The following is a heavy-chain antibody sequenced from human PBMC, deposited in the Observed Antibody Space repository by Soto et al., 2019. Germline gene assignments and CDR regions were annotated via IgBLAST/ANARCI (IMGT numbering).Heavy chain of an antibody. CDR3: AKDRYDILTQYYFDY. J-gene: IGHJ4*02. V-gene: IGHV3-30*18. D-gene: IGHD3-9*01. CDR2: ISYDGSNK. Sequence: GGSLRLSCAASGFTFSSYGMHWVRQAPGKGLEWVAVISYDGSNKYYADSVKGRFTISRDNSKNTLYLQMNSLRAEDTAVYYCAKDRYDILTQYYFDYWGQGTLVTVSS. CDR1: GFTFSSYG.